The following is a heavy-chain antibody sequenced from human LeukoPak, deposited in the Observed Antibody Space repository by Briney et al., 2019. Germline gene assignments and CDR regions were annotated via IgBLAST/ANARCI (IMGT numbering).Heavy chain of an antibody. Sequence: PGGSLRLSCAASEFSFSGYSMNWVRQAPGKGLEWVSSISSRSSYIYYADSVKGRFTISRDNAKNSLHLQMKGLRVEDTAVYYCARGAFDYPGRDYFDYWGLGTQVTVSS. J-gene: IGHJ4*02. CDR1: EFSFSGYS. D-gene: IGHD3-9*01. V-gene: IGHV3-21*06. CDR2: ISSRSSYI. CDR3: ARGAFDYPGRDYFDY.